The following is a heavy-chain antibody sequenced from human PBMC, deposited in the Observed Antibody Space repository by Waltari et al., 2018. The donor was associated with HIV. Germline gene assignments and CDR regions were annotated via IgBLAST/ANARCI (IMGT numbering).Heavy chain of an antibody. CDR3: AALLTVTTTYYGMDV. Sequence: EVQLVESGGGLVQPGRSLRLSCAASGFTFDDYAMHWVRQAPGKGLEWVSGISWNSGSIGYADSVKGRFTISRDNAKNSLYLQMNSLRAEDTALYYCAALLTVTTTYYGMDVWGQGTTVTVSS. D-gene: IGHD4-4*01. V-gene: IGHV3-9*01. CDR1: GFTFDDYA. CDR2: ISWNSGSI. J-gene: IGHJ6*02.